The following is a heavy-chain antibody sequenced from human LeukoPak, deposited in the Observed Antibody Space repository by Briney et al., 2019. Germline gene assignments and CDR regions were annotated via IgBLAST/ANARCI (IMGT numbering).Heavy chain of an antibody. CDR3: ARGDCSSTSCRQDFDP. J-gene: IGHJ5*02. Sequence: GGSLRLSCAASGFTFSSYWVHWVRQAPGKGLVWVSRINSDGSSISYADSVKGRFTISRDNAKNTLYLQMNSLRAEDTAVYYCARGDCSSTSCRQDFDPWGQGTLVTVSS. CDR2: INSDGSSI. V-gene: IGHV3-74*01. D-gene: IGHD2-2*01. CDR1: GFTFSSYW.